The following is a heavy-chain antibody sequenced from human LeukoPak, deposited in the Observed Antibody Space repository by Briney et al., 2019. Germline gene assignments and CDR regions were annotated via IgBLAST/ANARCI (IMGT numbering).Heavy chain of an antibody. CDR1: GYTFTSYG. CDR2: ISAYNGNT. Sequence: GASVKVSCKASGYTFTSYGISWVRQAPGQGLEWMGWISAYNGNTNYAQKLQGRVTITRDTSASTAYMELSSLRSEDTAVYYCARAPDSNFRPAPNWFDPWGQGTLVTVSS. D-gene: IGHD4-11*01. CDR3: ARAPDSNFRPAPNWFDP. V-gene: IGHV1-18*01. J-gene: IGHJ5*02.